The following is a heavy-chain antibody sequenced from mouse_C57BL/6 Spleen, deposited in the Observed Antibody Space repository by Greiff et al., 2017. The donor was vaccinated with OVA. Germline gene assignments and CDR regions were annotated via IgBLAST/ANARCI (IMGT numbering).Heavy chain of an antibody. CDR2: ISGGGGNT. V-gene: IGHV5-9*01. CDR3: ARHEYDYDRYYFDY. Sequence: DVKLVESGGGLVKPGGSLKLSCAASGFTFSSYTMSWVRQTPEKRLEWVATISGGGGNTYYPDSVKGRFTISRDNAKNTLYLQMSSLRSEDTALYYCARHEYDYDRYYFDYWGQGTTLTVSS. D-gene: IGHD2-4*01. J-gene: IGHJ2*01. CDR1: GFTFSSYT.